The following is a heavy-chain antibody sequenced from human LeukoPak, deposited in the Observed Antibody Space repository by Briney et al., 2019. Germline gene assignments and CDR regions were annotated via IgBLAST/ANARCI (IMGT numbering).Heavy chain of an antibody. CDR3: VKDSGRVRGTPDS. V-gene: IGHV3-64D*06. D-gene: IGHD3-10*01. CDR2: ISGSGNGGTI. J-gene: IGHJ5*01. CDR1: GFAFSIYT. Sequence: GGSLKLSCSASGFAFSIYTMYWVRQAPGKGPEYVSTISGSGNGGTIYYADSVKGRFTISRDDSKSIVYLQMNGLRSEDAAVYYCVKDSGRVRGTPDSWGQGTLVTVSS.